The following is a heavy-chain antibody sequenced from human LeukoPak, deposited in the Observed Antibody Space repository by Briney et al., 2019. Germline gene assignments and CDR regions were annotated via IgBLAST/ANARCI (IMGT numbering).Heavy chain of an antibody. CDR3: AREPGIAVAGTGD. D-gene: IGHD6-19*01. CDR1: GYTFTSYY. Sequence: ASVKVSCKASGYTFTSYYIHWVRQAPGQGLEWMGWINPNSGGTNYAQKFQGRVTMTRDTSISTAYMELSRLRSDDTAVYYCAREPGIAVAGTGDWGQGTLVTVSS. CDR2: INPNSGGT. J-gene: IGHJ4*02. V-gene: IGHV1-2*02.